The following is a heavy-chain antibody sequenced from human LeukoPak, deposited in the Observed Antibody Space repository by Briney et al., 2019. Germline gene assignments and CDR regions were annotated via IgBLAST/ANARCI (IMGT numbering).Heavy chain of an antibody. CDR2: IYYSGST. V-gene: IGHV4-59*08. J-gene: IGHJ4*02. CDR1: GGSISSYY. D-gene: IGHD3-22*01. Sequence: SSETLSLTCTVSGGSISSYYWSWIRQPPGKGLEWIGYIYYSGSTNYNPSLKSRVTISVDTSKNQFSLKLSSVTAADTAVYYCTRAMIVDFDYWGQGTLVTVSS. CDR3: TRAMIVDFDY.